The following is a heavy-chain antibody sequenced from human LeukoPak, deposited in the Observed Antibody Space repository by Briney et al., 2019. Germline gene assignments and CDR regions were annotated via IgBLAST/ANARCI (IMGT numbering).Heavy chain of an antibody. CDR2: IYTSGST. V-gene: IGHV4-61*02. CDR1: GVSISSGSYY. CDR3: ASRQYCSGGSCYGLGDAFDI. Sequence: SETLSLTCTVSGVSISSGSYYWSWIRQPAGKGLEWIGRIYTSGSTNYNPSLKSRVTISVDTSKNQFSLKLSSVTAADTAVYYCASRQYCSGGSCYGLGDAFDIWGQGTMVTVSS. D-gene: IGHD2-15*01. J-gene: IGHJ3*02.